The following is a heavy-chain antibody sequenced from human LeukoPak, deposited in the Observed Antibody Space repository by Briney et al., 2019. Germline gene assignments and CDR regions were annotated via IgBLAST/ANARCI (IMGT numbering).Heavy chain of an antibody. CDR3: AKDTRYCGGDCYFDY. CDR1: GFTFSSYG. D-gene: IGHD2-21*02. J-gene: IGHJ4*02. V-gene: IGHV3-33*06. Sequence: GGSLRLSCAASGFTFSSYGMHWVRQAPGKGLEWVAVIWYDGSNKYYADSVEGRFTISRDNSKNTLYLQMNSLRAEDTAVYYCAKDTRYCGGDCYFDYWGQGTLVTVSS. CDR2: IWYDGSNK.